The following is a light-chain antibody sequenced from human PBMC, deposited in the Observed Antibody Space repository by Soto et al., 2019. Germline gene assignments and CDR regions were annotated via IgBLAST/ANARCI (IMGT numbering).Light chain of an antibody. Sequence: QAVVTQEPSLTVSPGGTVTLTCGSSTGGVTSGHWPYWIQQKPGQAPRTLIYDTYSKHSWTPGRFSGSIVGGKAALTLSGAQPEDEADYYCFLSQSCDRLFGGGTKVTVL. CDR3: FLSQSCDRL. CDR1: TGGVTSGHW. J-gene: IGLJ3*02. CDR2: DTY. V-gene: IGLV7-46*01.